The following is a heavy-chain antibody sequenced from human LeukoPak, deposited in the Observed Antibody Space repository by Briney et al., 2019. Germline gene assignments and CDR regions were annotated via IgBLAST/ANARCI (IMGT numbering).Heavy chain of an antibody. CDR3: ARVGSSDWFHFDY. V-gene: IGHV3-30*02. CDR2: IRYDRSNK. Sequence: PGGSLRLSCAASGFTFSSYGMHWVRQAPGKGLEWVAFIRYDRSNKYYADSVKGRFTISRDNSKNTLYLQMNSLRAEDTAVYYCARVGSSDWFHFDYRGQGTLVTVSS. J-gene: IGHJ4*02. D-gene: IGHD6-19*01. CDR1: GFTFSSYG.